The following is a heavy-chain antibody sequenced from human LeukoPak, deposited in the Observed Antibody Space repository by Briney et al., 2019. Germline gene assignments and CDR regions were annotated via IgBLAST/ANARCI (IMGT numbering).Heavy chain of an antibody. CDR3: ARFDRSWYYFDY. D-gene: IGHD6-13*01. CDR2: ICGSGDNI. J-gene: IGHJ4*02. Sequence: GESLRLSCTGSGFTFSNYAMNWVRQAPGKGLEWVSYICGSGDNIYYADSVKGRITISRDNAKNSLYLQMNNLRAEDTALYYCARFDRSWYYFDYWGPGTLVTVSS. V-gene: IGHV3-48*03. CDR1: GFTFSNYA.